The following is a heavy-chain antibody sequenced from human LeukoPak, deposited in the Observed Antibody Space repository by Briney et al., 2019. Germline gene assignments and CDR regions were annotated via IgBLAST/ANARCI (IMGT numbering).Heavy chain of an antibody. CDR3: ARRWCSSTSCQFDY. V-gene: IGHV1-46*01. Sequence: ASVKVSCKASGYTFTSYYMHWVRQAPGQGLEWMGIIKPSDGSTSYAQNFQGRVTMTRDTSTSTVYMELSCLRSDDTAVYYCARRWCSSTSCQFDYWGQGTLVTVSS. D-gene: IGHD2-2*01. CDR1: GYTFTSYY. J-gene: IGHJ4*02. CDR2: IKPSDGST.